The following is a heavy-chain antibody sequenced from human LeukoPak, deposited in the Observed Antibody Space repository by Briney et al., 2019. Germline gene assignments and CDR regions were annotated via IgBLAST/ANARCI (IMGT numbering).Heavy chain of an antibody. V-gene: IGHV3-11*06. CDR1: GFTFTDSY. Sequence: GGSLRLSCAASGFTFTDSYMTWVRQAPGKGLEWLSYISGSGDDTNYADSVRGRFTISRDNAKNLLYLQMNSLRVEDTAVYYCARDPRTVRIWGQGTLVTVSS. CDR2: ISGSGDDT. D-gene: IGHD1-1*01. J-gene: IGHJ4*02. CDR3: ARDPRTVRI.